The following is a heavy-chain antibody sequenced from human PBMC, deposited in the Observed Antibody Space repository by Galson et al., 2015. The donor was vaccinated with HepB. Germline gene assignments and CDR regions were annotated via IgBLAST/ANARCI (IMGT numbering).Heavy chain of an antibody. CDR1: GSTLTELS. D-gene: IGHD3-22*01. J-gene: IGHJ4*02. CDR2: FDPEDGET. Sequence: SVTVSCKVSGSTLTELSMHWVRQAPGKGLEWMGGFDPEDGETIYAQKFQGRVTMTEDTSTDTAYMELSSLRSEDTAVYYCATRTYYYDSSGYYYFDYWGQGTLVTVSS. CDR3: ATRTYYYDSSGYYYFDY. V-gene: IGHV1-24*01.